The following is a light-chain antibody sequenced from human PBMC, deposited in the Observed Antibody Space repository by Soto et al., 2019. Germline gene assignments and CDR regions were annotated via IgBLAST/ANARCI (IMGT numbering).Light chain of an antibody. Sequence: QSVLTQPPSVSAAPGQKVTISCSGSRSNIGDHFVSWYQQLPGTAPRLLVYDSDKRPSGIPDRLSGSKPGTSASLAFSGLQSEDEADYYCAAWDDSLNVVVFGGGTKLTVL. V-gene: IGLV1-51*01. J-gene: IGLJ2*01. CDR3: AAWDDSLNVVV. CDR2: DSD. CDR1: RSNIGDHF.